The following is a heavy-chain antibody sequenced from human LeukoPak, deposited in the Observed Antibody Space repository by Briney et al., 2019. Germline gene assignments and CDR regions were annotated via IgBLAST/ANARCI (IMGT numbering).Heavy chain of an antibody. Sequence: GASVKVSCKASGGTFSSYAISWVRQAPGQGLEWMGRIIPILGIANYAQKFQGRVTITADESTSTAYMELSSLRSEDTAVYYCAREDGYSYYFDYWGQGTLVTVSS. D-gene: IGHD5-24*01. CDR1: GGTFSSYA. J-gene: IGHJ4*02. CDR2: IIPILGIA. V-gene: IGHV1-69*04. CDR3: AREDGYSYYFDY.